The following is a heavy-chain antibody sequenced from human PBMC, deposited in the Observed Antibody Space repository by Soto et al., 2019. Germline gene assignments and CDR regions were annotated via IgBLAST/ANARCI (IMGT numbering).Heavy chain of an antibody. D-gene: IGHD3-3*01. V-gene: IGHV3-7*03. CDR3: ARDPADYDFWSGYDY. CDR2: IKQDGSEK. CDR1: GFTFSSYW. J-gene: IGHJ4*02. Sequence: GGSLILSCAASGFTFSSYWMSWVRQAPGKGLEWVANIKQDGSEKYYVDSVKGRFTISRYNTKNSLYLQMNSLIAEDTAVYYCARDPADYDFWSGYDYWGQGTLGTVSS.